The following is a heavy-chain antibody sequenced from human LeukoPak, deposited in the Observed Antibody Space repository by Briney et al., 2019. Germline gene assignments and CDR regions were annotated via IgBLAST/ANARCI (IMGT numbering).Heavy chain of an antibody. CDR3: ASLDYGDYGGSRQF. V-gene: IGHV4-31*03. Sequence: PSQTLSLTCTVSGGSISSGGYYWSWIRQHPGKGLEWIGYIYYSGSTYYNPSLNSRLTISVDTSKNQFSLKLSSVTAADTAVYYCASLDYGDYGGSRQFWGQGTLVTVSS. CDR2: IYYSGST. J-gene: IGHJ4*02. CDR1: GGSISSGGYY. D-gene: IGHD4-17*01.